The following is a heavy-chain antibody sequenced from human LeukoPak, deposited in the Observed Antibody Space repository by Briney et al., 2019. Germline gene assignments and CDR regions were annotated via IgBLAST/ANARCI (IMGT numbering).Heavy chain of an antibody. D-gene: IGHD2-2*01. CDR3: ARDRNIRYCSSTSCYYGSDNWFDP. Sequence: SVKVSCKASGYTFTSYGISWVRQAPGQGLEWMGWISAYNGNTNYAQKLQGRVTMTTDTSTSTAYMGLRSLRSDDTAVYYCARDRNIRYCSSTSCYYGSDNWFDPWGQGTLVTVSS. CDR2: ISAYNGNT. CDR1: GYTFTSYG. V-gene: IGHV1-18*01. J-gene: IGHJ5*02.